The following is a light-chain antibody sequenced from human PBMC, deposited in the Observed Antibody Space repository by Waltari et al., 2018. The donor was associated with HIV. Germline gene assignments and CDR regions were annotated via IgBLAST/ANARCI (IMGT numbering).Light chain of an antibody. CDR3: QQASSFPHT. V-gene: IGKV1-12*01. CDR2: DAS. J-gene: IGKJ4*01. Sequence: DIQMTQSPSSVSASVGDQVTITCHATQGISKYLAWYQQKPGTAPHLLIYDASRLQGGVPSRFTGTGSGTDFTLTITNLQPEDFAIYYCQQASSFPHTFGGGTKV. CDR1: QGISKY.